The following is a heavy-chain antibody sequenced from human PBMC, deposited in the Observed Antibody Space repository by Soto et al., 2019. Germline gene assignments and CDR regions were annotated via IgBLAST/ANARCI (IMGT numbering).Heavy chain of an antibody. CDR1: GYTFTSYG. CDR2: ISAYNGNT. Sequence: ASVKVSCKASGYTFTSYGISWVRQAPGQGLEWMGWISAYNGNTNYAQKLQGRVTMTRDTSISTAYMELSRLRSDDTAVYYCASLGELSLTYYYYGMDVWGQGTTVTVSS. V-gene: IGHV1-18*01. J-gene: IGHJ6*02. CDR3: ASLGELSLTYYYYGMDV. D-gene: IGHD3-16*02.